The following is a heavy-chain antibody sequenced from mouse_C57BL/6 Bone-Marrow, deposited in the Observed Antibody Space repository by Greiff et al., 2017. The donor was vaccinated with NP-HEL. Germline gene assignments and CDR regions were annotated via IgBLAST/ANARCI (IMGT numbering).Heavy chain of an antibody. CDR1: GFTFSDYG. Sequence: EVKLVESGGGLVKPGGSLKLSCAASGFTFSDYGMHWVRQAPEKGLEWVAYISSGSSTINYADTVQGRFTISRDNAKNTLFLQMTSLRSEDTAMYYCARPRLRRAWFDYWGQGTTLTVSS. D-gene: IGHD2-4*01. V-gene: IGHV5-17*01. J-gene: IGHJ2*01. CDR3: ARPRLRRAWFDY. CDR2: ISSGSSTI.